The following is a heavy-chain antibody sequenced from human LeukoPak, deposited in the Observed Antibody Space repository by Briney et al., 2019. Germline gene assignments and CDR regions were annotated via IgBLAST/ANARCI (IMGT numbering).Heavy chain of an antibody. J-gene: IGHJ5*02. CDR1: GYSISSGYY. CDR2: IYHSGST. V-gene: IGHV4-38-2*02. Sequence: PSETLSLTCTVSGYSISSGYYWGWIRQPPGKGLEWIGSIYHSGSTYYNPSLKSRVTISVDTSKNQFSLKLSSVTAADTAVYYCARGGSGSYAGWFDPWGQGTLVIVSS. CDR3: ARGGSGSYAGWFDP. D-gene: IGHD1-26*01.